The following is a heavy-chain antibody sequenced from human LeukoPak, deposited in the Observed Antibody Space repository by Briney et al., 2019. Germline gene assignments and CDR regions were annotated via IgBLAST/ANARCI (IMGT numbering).Heavy chain of an antibody. CDR1: GYTFTSYG. CDR3: AIFGDSSSWYYSYYMDV. J-gene: IGHJ6*03. CDR2: ISAYNGNT. V-gene: IGHV1-18*01. Sequence: GASVKVSCKASGYTFTSYGISWVRQAPGQGLEWMGWISAYNGNTNYAQKLQGRVTMTTDTSTSTAYMELRSLRSDDTAVYYCAIFGDSSSWYYSYYMDVWGKGTTVTISS. D-gene: IGHD6-13*01.